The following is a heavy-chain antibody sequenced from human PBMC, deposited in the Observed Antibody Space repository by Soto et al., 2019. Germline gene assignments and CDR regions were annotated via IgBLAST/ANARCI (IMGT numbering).Heavy chain of an antibody. V-gene: IGHV1-69*06. Sequence: SVKVSCKASGGTFSSYAISWVRQAPGQGLEWMGGSIPIFGTAYYAQKFQGRVTITADKSTRTAYMVLSSLRSEDTAVYYCAAGAEVVPAARNNYYYYYGMDVWGQGTTVTVSS. CDR1: GGTFSSYA. D-gene: IGHD2-2*01. CDR3: AAGAEVVPAARNNYYYYYGMDV. J-gene: IGHJ6*02. CDR2: SIPIFGTA.